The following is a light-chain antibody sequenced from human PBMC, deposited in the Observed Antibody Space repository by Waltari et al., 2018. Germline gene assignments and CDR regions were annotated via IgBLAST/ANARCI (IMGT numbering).Light chain of an antibody. V-gene: IGKV3-11*01. J-gene: IGKJ1*01. Sequence: EIVLTQSPATLSLSPGEMATLSCKASQSVSSYLAWYQQKPGQAPRLLLYSAANRATGLPARFSGSGSGTDFTLTISSLEAEDFAVYYCQQRSNWPRTFGQGTKVEI. CDR2: SAA. CDR1: QSVSSY. CDR3: QQRSNWPRT.